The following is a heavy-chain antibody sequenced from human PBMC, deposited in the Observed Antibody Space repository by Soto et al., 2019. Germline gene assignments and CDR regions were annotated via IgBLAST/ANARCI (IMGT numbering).Heavy chain of an antibody. CDR2: IYYSGST. Sequence: QLQLQESGPGLLKPSETLSLTCTVSGGSISSSSYYWGWIRQPPGKGLEWIGSIYYSGSTYYNPSLKSRVTISVDTSKNQFSLKLSSVTAADTAVYYCARRSSGGSCYNYWGQGTLVTVSS. D-gene: IGHD2-15*01. V-gene: IGHV4-39*01. CDR1: GGSISSSSYY. J-gene: IGHJ4*02. CDR3: ARRSSGGSCYNY.